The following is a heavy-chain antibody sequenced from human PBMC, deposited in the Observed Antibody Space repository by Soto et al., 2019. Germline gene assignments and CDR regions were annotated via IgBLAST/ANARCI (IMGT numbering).Heavy chain of an antibody. D-gene: IGHD3-22*01. J-gene: IGHJ6*02. V-gene: IGHV4-4*02. CDR1: GGSISSSNW. Sequence: QVQLQESDPGLVKPSGTLSLTCAVSGGSISSSNWWSWVRQPPGKGLEWIGEIYHSGSTNYNPSLKGRVTISVDKSTNQFSLKLSSVTAADTAVYYCARDRGDTTYYYDSSGYSYYYYGMDVWGQGTTVTVSS. CDR2: IYHSGST. CDR3: ARDRGDTTYYYDSSGYSYYYYGMDV.